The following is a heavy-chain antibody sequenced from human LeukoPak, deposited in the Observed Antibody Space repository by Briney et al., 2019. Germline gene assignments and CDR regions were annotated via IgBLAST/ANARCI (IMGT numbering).Heavy chain of an antibody. D-gene: IGHD2-8*01. CDR3: VRDIQWRFDP. J-gene: IGHJ5*02. V-gene: IGHV1-18*01. CDR1: GYIFTNYG. CDR2: ISTNKGNT. Sequence: ASVTVSCKASGYIFTNYGISWVRQAPGQGLEWMGWISTNKGNTNYAQRLQGRVTMTTDTSTTTAYMELRSLRSDDTAIYYCVRDIQWRFDPWGQGTLVTVS.